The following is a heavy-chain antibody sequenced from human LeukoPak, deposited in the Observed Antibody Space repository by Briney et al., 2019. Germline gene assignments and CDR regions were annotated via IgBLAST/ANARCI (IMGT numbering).Heavy chain of an antibody. CDR2: VYYGRSP. J-gene: IGHJ4*02. CDR1: GDSISRSTYY. CDR3: ARSSGTGTFSY. D-gene: IGHD6-25*01. Sequence: SETLSLTCTVSGDSISRSTYYWAWIRQPPGTGLEWIGSVYYGRSPYFNPSLESRATISVDTSKNHFSLKMSSVTAADTAVYYCARSSGTGTFSYWGQGTLVTVSS. V-gene: IGHV4-39*02.